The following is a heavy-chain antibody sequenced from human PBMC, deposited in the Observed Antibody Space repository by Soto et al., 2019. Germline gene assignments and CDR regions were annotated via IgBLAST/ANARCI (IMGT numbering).Heavy chain of an antibody. V-gene: IGHV3-33*01. D-gene: IGHD3-10*01. J-gene: IGHJ6*03. CDR1: GFTFSRYG. CDR2: IWNDGRTK. CDR3: ARDDYESGSPMKGYMDA. Sequence: QVQLVESGGDVVQPGRSLRLSCAASGFTFSRYGMYWARQAPGKGLEWVAIIWNDGRTKYYVDSVKGRFTISRDNAKSTLYLEMNSLRDEDTAVYYCARDDYESGSPMKGYMDAWGKGTSVIVSS.